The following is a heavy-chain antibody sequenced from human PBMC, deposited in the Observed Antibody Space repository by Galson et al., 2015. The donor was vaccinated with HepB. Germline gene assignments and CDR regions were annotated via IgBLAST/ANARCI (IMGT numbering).Heavy chain of an antibody. V-gene: IGHV5-51*01. Sequence: QSGAEVKKPGESLKISCKGSGYSFTSYWIGWVRQMPGKGLEWMGIIYPGDSDTRYSPSFQGQVTTSADKSISTAYLQWSSLKASDTAMYYCARTEKYYYDSSGKIDYWGQGTLVTVSS. J-gene: IGHJ4*02. CDR2: IYPGDSDT. D-gene: IGHD3-22*01. CDR3: ARTEKYYYDSSGKIDY. CDR1: GYSFTSYW.